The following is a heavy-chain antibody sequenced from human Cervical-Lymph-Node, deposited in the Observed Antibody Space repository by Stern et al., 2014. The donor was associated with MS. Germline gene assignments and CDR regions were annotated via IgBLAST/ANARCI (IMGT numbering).Heavy chain of an antibody. CDR3: ARGNWNYEGMGY. CDR1: GFTFSNYG. V-gene: IGHV3-33*01. CDR2: IWYDGNKK. Sequence: QDQLVESGGGVVQPGRSLRLSCAASGFTFSNYGMHWVRQAPGKGLEWLAFIWYDGNKKYYADSVKGRFTISRDNSKNTLFLQMSSLTAEDTALYYCARGNWNYEGMGYWGQGTLVTVSS. J-gene: IGHJ4*02. D-gene: IGHD1-7*01.